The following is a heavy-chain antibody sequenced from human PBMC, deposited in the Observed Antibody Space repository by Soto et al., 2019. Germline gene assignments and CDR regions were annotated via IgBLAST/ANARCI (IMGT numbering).Heavy chain of an antibody. CDR1: GYTFTAYY. D-gene: IGHD2-15*01. CDR2: INPNSATT. CDR3: ARTVAAIRSWFDP. V-gene: IGHV1-2*02. Sequence: ASVKVSCKASGYTFTAYYLHWVRQAPGQGLEWMGWINPNSATTKYVGKFQGRVTMTRDTSISTAYMELTDLRSDDTAVYYCARTVAAIRSWFDPWGQGTLVTVSS. J-gene: IGHJ5*02.